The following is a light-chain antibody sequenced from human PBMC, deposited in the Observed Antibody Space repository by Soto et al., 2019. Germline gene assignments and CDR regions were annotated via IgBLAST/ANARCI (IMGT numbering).Light chain of an antibody. J-gene: IGKJ4*01. CDR3: QQVNSYPLT. V-gene: IGKV3-15*01. Sequence: DIVMTQSPGSLSVSPGERVTLSCRASQSVGSDLAWYQQKPGQAPRLLSYGASTRATGIPARFSGSGSGTEFTLTISSLQPEDFATYYCQQVNSYPLTFSGGTKVDIK. CDR2: GAS. CDR1: QSVGSD.